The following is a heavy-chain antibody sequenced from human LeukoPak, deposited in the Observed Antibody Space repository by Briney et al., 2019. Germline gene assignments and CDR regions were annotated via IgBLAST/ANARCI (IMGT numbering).Heavy chain of an antibody. V-gene: IGHV1-2*02. CDR1: GYTITGYY. D-gene: IGHD3-22*01. CDR3: ARVRDSSGYFTRDAFDI. J-gene: IGHJ3*02. CDR2: INPNSGGT. Sequence: GASVKVSCKASGYTITGYYMHWVRQARGQGLEWMGWINPNSGGTNYAQKFQGRVTMTRDTSISTAYMELSRLRSDDTAVYYCARVRDSSGYFTRDAFDIWGQGTMVTVSS.